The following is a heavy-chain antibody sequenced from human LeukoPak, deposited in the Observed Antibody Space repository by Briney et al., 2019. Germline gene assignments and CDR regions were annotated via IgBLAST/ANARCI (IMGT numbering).Heavy chain of an antibody. Sequence: SETLSLTCTVSGGSISSFYWSWIRQPPGKGLEWIGYIYYSGSTNYNPSLKSRVTISVDTSKNQFSLKLSSVTAADTAVYYCARSDGGFDPWGQGTLVTVSS. CDR1: GGSISSFY. D-gene: IGHD2-21*02. CDR2: IYYSGST. CDR3: ARSDGGFDP. J-gene: IGHJ5*02. V-gene: IGHV4-59*01.